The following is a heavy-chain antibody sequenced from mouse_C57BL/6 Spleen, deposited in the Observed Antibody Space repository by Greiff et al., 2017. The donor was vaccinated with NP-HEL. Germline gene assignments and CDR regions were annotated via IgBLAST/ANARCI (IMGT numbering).Heavy chain of an antibody. D-gene: IGHD2-3*01. CDR1: GFTFSDYY. J-gene: IGHJ2*01. Sequence: EVQLVESEGGLVQPGSSMKLSCTASGFTFSDYYMAWVRQVPEKGPEWVANINYDGSSTYYLDSLKSRFIISRDNAKNILYLQMSSLKSEDTATYYCARGDGYYFDYWGQGTTLTVSS. CDR2: INYDGSST. CDR3: ARGDGYYFDY. V-gene: IGHV5-16*01.